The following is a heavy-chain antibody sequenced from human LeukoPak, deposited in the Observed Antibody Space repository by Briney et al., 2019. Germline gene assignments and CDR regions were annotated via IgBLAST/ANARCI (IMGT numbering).Heavy chain of an antibody. CDR3: ARVDYVWGSYPHFDY. V-gene: IGHV1-69*04. J-gene: IGHJ4*02. D-gene: IGHD3-16*02. CDR1: GGTFSSYA. CDR2: IIPILGIA. Sequence: SVKVSCKASGGTFSSYAISWVRQAPGQGLEWMGRIIPILGIANYAQKFQGRVTITADKSTSTAYMELSSLRSEDTAVYYCARVDYVWGSYPHFDYWGQGTLVTVSS.